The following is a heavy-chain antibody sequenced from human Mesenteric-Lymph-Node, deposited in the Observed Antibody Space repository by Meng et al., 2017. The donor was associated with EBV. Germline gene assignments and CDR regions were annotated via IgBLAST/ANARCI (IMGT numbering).Heavy chain of an antibody. CDR1: GGSFSNHY. CDR3: ARLIVGSLSTFDY. J-gene: IGHJ4*02. Sequence: QMQLQQWARGLLKPSETLSLTCAFYGGSFSNHYWSWIRQPPGKGLEWIGEINHSGSTSYNPSLKSRVTISVDTAKNQFSLKMSSVTAADTAVYYCARLIVGSLSTFDYWGQGALVTVSS. CDR2: INHSGST. D-gene: IGHD1-26*01. V-gene: IGHV4-34*01.